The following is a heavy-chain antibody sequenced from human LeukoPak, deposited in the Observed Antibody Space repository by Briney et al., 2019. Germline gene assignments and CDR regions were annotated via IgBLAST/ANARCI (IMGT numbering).Heavy chain of an antibody. D-gene: IGHD2-15*01. J-gene: IGHJ4*02. CDR2: IWYDGSNK. CDR3: ASGGSGY. CDR1: GFIFSSYG. Sequence: GGSLRPSCAAFGFIFSSYGMYWVRQAPDKGLEWVAVIWYDGSNKYYADSVKGRFTISRDNSKNTLYLQMNSLRAEDTAVYYCASGGSGYWGQGTLVTVSS. V-gene: IGHV3-33*01.